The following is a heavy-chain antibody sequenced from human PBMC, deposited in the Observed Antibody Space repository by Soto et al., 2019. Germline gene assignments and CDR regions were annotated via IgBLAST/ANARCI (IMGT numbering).Heavy chain of an antibody. J-gene: IGHJ5*02. CDR1: GFTFSSYG. CDR2: ISYDGSNK. V-gene: IGHV3-30*18. CDR3: AKDYCSGGSCHLSISWFDP. D-gene: IGHD2-15*01. Sequence: GGSLRLSCAASGFTFSSYGMHWVRQAPGKGLEWVAVISYDGSNKYYADSVKGRFTISRDNSKNTLYLQMNSLRAEDTAVYYCAKDYCSGGSCHLSISWFDPWGQGTLVTVSS.